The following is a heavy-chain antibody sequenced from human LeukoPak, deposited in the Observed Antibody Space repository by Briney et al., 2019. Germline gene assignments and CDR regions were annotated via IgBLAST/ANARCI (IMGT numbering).Heavy chain of an antibody. CDR1: GYTFTSYY. CDR2: INPSGGST. Sequence: ASVKVSCKASGYTFTSYYMHWVRQAPGQGLEWMGIINPSGGSTSYAQKFQGRVTMTRDTSTSTVYMELSRLRSDDTAVYYCARGSPSIVVVPAAKNWFDPWGQGTLVTVSS. D-gene: IGHD2-2*01. V-gene: IGHV1-46*01. J-gene: IGHJ5*02. CDR3: ARGSPSIVVVPAAKNWFDP.